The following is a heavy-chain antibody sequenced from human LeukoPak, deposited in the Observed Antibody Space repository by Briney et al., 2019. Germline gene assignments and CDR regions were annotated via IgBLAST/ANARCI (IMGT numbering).Heavy chain of an antibody. D-gene: IGHD1-1*01. CDR2: ISSSSSHI. Sequence: GGSLRLSCAASEFTFSIYTMIWVRQAPGKGLEWVSSISSSSSHIYYADSVKGRFTISRDNAKNSLYLQMNSLRAEDTALYYCAKGTDGSFDLWGQGTLVTVSS. CDR3: AKGTDGSFDL. V-gene: IGHV3-21*04. CDR1: EFTFSIYT. J-gene: IGHJ4*02.